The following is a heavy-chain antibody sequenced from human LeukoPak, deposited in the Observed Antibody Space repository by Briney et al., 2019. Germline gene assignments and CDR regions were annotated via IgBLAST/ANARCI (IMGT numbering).Heavy chain of an antibody. Sequence: ASVKVPCKASGYTFTAYYMHWVRQAPGQGLEWMGWINPKSGGTNYAQKFQGRVTMTRDTSVKTAYMELSSLRSDDTAVYYCVRGDYYDRGVYYYDWGQGTLVTVSS. CDR1: GYTFTAYY. CDR2: INPKSGGT. J-gene: IGHJ4*02. V-gene: IGHV1-2*02. CDR3: VRGDYYDRGVYYYD. D-gene: IGHD3-22*01.